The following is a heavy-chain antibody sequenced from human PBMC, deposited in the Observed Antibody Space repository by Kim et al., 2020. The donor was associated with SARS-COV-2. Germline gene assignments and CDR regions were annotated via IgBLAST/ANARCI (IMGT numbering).Heavy chain of an antibody. J-gene: IGHJ3*02. CDR2: INPNSGGT. Sequence: ASVKVSCKASGYTFTGYYMHWVRQAPGQGLEWMGWINPNSGGTNYAQKFQGRVTMTRDTSISTAYMELSRLRSDDTAVYYCARDGHICTSCYSGAFDIWGQGTMVTVSS. V-gene: IGHV1-2*02. CDR3: ARDGHICTSCYSGAFDI. D-gene: IGHD2-2*02. CDR1: GYTFTGYY.